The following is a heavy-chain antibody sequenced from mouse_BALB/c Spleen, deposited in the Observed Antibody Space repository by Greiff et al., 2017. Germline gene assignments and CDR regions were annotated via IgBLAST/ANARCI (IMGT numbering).Heavy chain of an antibody. Sequence: VQLQQSGAELVKPGASVKLSCKASGYTFTSYWMHWVKQRPGQGLEWIGEINPSNGRTNYNEKFKSKATLTVDKSSSTAYMQLSSLTSEDSAVYYCARSAGMTWFAYWGQGTLVTVSA. J-gene: IGHJ3*01. CDR3: ARSAGMTWFAY. CDR2: INPSNGRT. V-gene: IGHV1S81*02. D-gene: IGHD4-1*01. CDR1: GYTFTSYW.